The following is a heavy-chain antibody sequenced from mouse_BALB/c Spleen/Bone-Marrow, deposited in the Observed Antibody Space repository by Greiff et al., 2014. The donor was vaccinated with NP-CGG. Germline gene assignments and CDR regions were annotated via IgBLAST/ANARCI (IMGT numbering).Heavy chain of an antibody. D-gene: IGHD2-14*01. CDR2: IHYSGST. J-gene: IGHJ4*01. CDR1: CYSLTRGYN. Sequence: VPLQQTRPYPVKTFQSLLLTRPVTCYSLTRGYNLHRIPQFSGKKLGWMGYIHYSGSTNYNPSLKSRISITRDTSKNQFFLQLNSVTTEDTATYYCARYYRYDYAMDYWGQGTSVTVSS. CDR3: ARYYRYDYAMDY. V-gene: IGHV3-1*02.